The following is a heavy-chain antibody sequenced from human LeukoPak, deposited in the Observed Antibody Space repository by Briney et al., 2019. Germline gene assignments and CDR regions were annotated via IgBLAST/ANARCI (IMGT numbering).Heavy chain of an antibody. V-gene: IGHV4-31*03. CDR2: IYDSGST. CDR1: GGSISSGGYY. J-gene: IGHJ3*02. CDR3: ASGAHYYDSSGYYSGAFDI. Sequence: TLSLTCTVSGGSISSGGYYWSWIRQHPGKGLEWIGYIYDSGSTYYNPSLKSRVTISVDTSKNQFSLKLSSVTAADTAVYYCASGAHYYDSSGYYSGAFDIWGQGTMVTVSS. D-gene: IGHD3-22*01.